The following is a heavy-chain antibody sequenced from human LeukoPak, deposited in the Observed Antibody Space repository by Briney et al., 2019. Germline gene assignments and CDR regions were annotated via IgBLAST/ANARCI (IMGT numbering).Heavy chain of an antibody. V-gene: IGHV3-30*02. Sequence: GGSLRLSCAASEFTFSSYGMHWVRQAPGKGLEWVAFIRYDGSNKYYADSVKGRFTISRDNSKNTLYLQMNSLRAEDTAVYYCAKDRTHDFWSGPDAFDIWGQGTMVTVSS. CDR2: IRYDGSNK. CDR1: EFTFSSYG. D-gene: IGHD3-3*01. CDR3: AKDRTHDFWSGPDAFDI. J-gene: IGHJ3*02.